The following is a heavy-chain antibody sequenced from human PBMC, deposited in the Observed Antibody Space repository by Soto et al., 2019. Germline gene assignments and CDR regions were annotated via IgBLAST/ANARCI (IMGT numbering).Heavy chain of an antibody. Sequence: PSETLSLTCSVSGDSISRSGYYWGWIRQPPGKGPEWIGSMYSSGNPYYNPSLKSRVTISPDMSKNHFSLKLSSVTAADTAVYYCARHLDQCNNVFFDLWGQGTLVTVSS. CDR2: MYSSGNP. CDR1: GDSISRSGYY. D-gene: IGHD1-20*01. V-gene: IGHV4-39*01. CDR3: ARHLDQCNNVFFDL. J-gene: IGHJ4*02.